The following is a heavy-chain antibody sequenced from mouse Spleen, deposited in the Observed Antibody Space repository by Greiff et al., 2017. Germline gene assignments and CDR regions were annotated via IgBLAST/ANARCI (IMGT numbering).Heavy chain of an antibody. Sequence: EVKLVESGGGLVKPGGSLKLSCAASGFTFSSYAMSWVRQTPEKRLEWVATISSGGSYTYYPDSLKGRFPFSSDHAKNTLYLQMSSLRSEEKAMYNRARRVTGLFAYWGQGTLGTVSA. V-gene: IGHV5-9-1*01. J-gene: IGHJ3*01. CDR1: GFTFSSYA. D-gene: IGHD4-1*01. CDR3: ARRVTGLFAY. CDR2: ISSGGSYT.